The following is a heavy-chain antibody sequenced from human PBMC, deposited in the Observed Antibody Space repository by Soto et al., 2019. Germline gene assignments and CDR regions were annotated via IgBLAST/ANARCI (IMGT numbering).Heavy chain of an antibody. J-gene: IGHJ4*02. Sequence: GGSLRLSCTASGFTFSNAWMSWVRQAPGKGLEWVGRIKSKTDGGTTDYAAPVKGRFTISRDDSKNTLYLQMNSLKTEDTAVYYCTTEVPLGQQLVLGYYFDYWGQGTLVTVSS. CDR3: TTEVPLGQQLVLGYYFDY. CDR1: GFTFSNAW. V-gene: IGHV3-15*01. CDR2: IKSKTDGGTT. D-gene: IGHD6-13*01.